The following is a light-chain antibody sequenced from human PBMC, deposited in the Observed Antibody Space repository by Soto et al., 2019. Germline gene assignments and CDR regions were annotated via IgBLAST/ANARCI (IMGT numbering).Light chain of an antibody. CDR3: QKYSSVPV. J-gene: IGKJ3*01. CDR1: QGIRNY. CDR2: AAS. V-gene: IGKV1-27*01. Sequence: DIQMTQSPTSLSASVGDRVTITCRASQGIRNYVAWYQQIPGKAPKLLIYAASTLQSGVASRFSGSGSGTDFTLTINGLQPEDVATYFCQKYSSVPVFGPGTKVEIK.